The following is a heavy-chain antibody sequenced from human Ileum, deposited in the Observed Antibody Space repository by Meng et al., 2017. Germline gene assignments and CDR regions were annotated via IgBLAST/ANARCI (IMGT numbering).Heavy chain of an antibody. CDR3: ARGIGDIRVGFDY. Sequence: QVALQESGPGLVKPSGTLSLTCGVSCDSISSGNWWNWVRQSPGKGLEWIGEIFHGGTTNYNPSLKNRVTLLMDKSKNQFSLQLTSVTAADTAVFYCARGIGDIRVGFDYWGQGILVTVSS. J-gene: IGHJ4*02. D-gene: IGHD5-12*01. V-gene: IGHV4-4*02. CDR1: CDSISSGNW. CDR2: IFHGGTT.